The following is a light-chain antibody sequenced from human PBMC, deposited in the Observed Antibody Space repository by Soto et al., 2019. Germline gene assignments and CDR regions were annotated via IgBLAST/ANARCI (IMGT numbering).Light chain of an antibody. CDR2: WAS. CDR1: QSILYSSNNKNQ. V-gene: IGKV4-1*01. Sequence: DIVMTQSPDSLAVSLGERATINCKSSQSILYSSNNKNQLAWYQQKPGQPPKLLFYWASTRESGVPDRFSGSESGTDFTLTISSLQAEDVAVYYCQQYYSPPYTFGQGTKPEI. CDR3: QQYYSPPYT. J-gene: IGKJ2*01.